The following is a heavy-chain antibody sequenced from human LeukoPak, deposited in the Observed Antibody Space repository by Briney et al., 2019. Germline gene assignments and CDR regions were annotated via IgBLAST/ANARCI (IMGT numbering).Heavy chain of an antibody. J-gene: IGHJ6*02. CDR1: GGSFSSYY. D-gene: IGHD6-13*01. Sequence: SETLSLTCAVYGGSFSSYYWSWIRQPPGKGLEWIGHIYYSGSTNYNPSLKSRVTISVDTSKNQFSLKLSSVTAADTAVYYCARDFRIAAAGRPRYYYYYGMDVWGQGTTVTVSS. V-gene: IGHV4-59*12. CDR3: ARDFRIAAAGRPRYYYYYGMDV. CDR2: IYYSGST.